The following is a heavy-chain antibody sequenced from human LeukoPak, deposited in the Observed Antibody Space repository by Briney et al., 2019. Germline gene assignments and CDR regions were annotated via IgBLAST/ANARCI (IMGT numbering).Heavy chain of an antibody. CDR3: ARVRFGSLDY. V-gene: IGHV3-21*01. D-gene: IGHD3-10*01. J-gene: IGHJ4*02. CDR1: GFTFSSYS. Sequence: GGSLRLSCAASGFTFSSYSMNWVRQAPGRGLEWVSSISSSSSYIYYADSVKGRFTISRDNAKNSLYLQMNSLRAEDTAVYYCARVRFGSLDYWGQGTLVTVSS. CDR2: ISSSSSYI.